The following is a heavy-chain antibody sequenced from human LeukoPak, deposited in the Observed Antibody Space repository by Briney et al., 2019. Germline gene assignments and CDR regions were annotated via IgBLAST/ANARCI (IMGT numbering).Heavy chain of an antibody. D-gene: IGHD2-21*02. CDR3: ARVGYCGGDCRWGAFDI. Sequence: GASVKVSCKASGYTFTGYYMHWVRQAPGQGLEWMGWINPNSGGTNYAQKFQGRATMTRDTSISTAYMELSRLRSDDTAVYYCARVGYCGGDCRWGAFDIWGQGTMVTVSS. V-gene: IGHV1-2*02. J-gene: IGHJ3*02. CDR2: INPNSGGT. CDR1: GYTFTGYY.